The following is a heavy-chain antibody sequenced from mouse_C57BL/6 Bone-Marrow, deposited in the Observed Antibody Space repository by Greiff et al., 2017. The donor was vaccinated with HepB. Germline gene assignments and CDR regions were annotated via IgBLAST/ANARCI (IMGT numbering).Heavy chain of an antibody. V-gene: IGHV3-6*01. CDR1: GYSITSGYY. Sequence: EVKLMESGPGLVKPSQSLSLTCSVTGYSITSGYYWNWIRQFPGNKLEWMGYISYDGSNNYNPSLKNRISITRDTSKNQFFLKLNSVTTEDTATYYCLAWFAYWGQGTLVTVSA. CDR3: LAWFAY. J-gene: IGHJ3*01. CDR2: ISYDGSN.